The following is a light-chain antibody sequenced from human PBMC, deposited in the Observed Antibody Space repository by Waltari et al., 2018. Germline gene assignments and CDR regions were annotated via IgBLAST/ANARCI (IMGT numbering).Light chain of an antibody. Sequence: DIVMTQSPDSLAVSLGERATINCKSSQSILYSKNYLAWYQQKPGQPPKLLIYWASTREFGVPDLFRGSGSGADFTLTISSLQAEDVAVYFCQQYYSNPITFGQGTRLEIK. J-gene: IGKJ5*01. CDR2: WAS. CDR1: QSILYSKNY. CDR3: QQYYSNPIT. V-gene: IGKV4-1*01.